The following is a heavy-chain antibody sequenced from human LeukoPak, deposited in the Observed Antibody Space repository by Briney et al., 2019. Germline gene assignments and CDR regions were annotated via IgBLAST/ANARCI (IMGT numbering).Heavy chain of an antibody. V-gene: IGHV1-3*01. CDR1: GYTFTIYA. Sequence: GASVKVSCKASGYTFTIYAMHWVRHAPRQRLEWMGWINAGNGNTKYSQKFQGRVTITRDTSASTAYMELSSLRSEDTAVYYCARDGIWFGNPIGALDYWGQGTLVTVSS. CDR3: ARDGIWFGNPIGALDY. J-gene: IGHJ4*02. D-gene: IGHD3-10*01. CDR2: INAGNGNT.